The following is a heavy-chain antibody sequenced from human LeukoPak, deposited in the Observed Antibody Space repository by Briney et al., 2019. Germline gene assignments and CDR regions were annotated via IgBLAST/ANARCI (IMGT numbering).Heavy chain of an antibody. V-gene: IGHV3-11*01. Sequence: GGSLRLSCAASGFTFSDYYMSWIRQAPGKGLEWVSYISSSGSTIYYADSVKGRFTISRDNAKNSLYLQMNSLRAEDTAVYYCARAGVAVAADIHTPKDAFDIWGQGTMVTVSS. CDR1: GFTFSDYY. D-gene: IGHD6-19*01. CDR3: ARAGVAVAADIHTPKDAFDI. J-gene: IGHJ3*02. CDR2: ISSSGSTI.